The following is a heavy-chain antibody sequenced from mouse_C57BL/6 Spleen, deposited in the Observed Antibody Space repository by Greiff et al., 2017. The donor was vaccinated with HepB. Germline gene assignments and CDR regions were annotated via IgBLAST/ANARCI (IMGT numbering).Heavy chain of an antibody. CDR1: GYTFTDYY. Sequence: EVQLQQSGPELVKPGASVKISCKASGYTFTDYYMNWVKQSHGKSLEWIGDINPNNGGTSYNQKFKGKATLTVDKSSSTAYMELRSLTSEDSAVYYCANTVAYAMDYWGQGTSVTVSS. V-gene: IGHV1-26*01. D-gene: IGHD1-1*01. J-gene: IGHJ4*01. CDR2: INPNNGGT. CDR3: ANTVAYAMDY.